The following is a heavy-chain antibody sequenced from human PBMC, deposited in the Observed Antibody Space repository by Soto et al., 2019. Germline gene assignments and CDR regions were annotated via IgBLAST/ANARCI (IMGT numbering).Heavy chain of an antibody. D-gene: IGHD6-19*01. V-gene: IGHV4-39*01. CDR1: GVSISSSDYY. CDR3: ASLPRTTVDDTGTDS. J-gene: IGHJ4*02. CDR2: INSSGRT. Sequence: QPQLQESGPGLVKPSETLSLTCTVSGVSISSSDYYWGWIRQPPGKGLEWIASINSSGRTFYNPSLKSRVAISVDTSKNQFSLRLTSVPSADTAVHYWASLPRTTVDDTGTDSWGQGTLVSVSS.